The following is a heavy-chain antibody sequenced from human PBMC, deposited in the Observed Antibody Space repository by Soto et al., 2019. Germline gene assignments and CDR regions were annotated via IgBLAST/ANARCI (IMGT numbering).Heavy chain of an antibody. D-gene: IGHD3-22*01. CDR1: RFTFSRYW. CDR3: ARDIRDTDSSGYRPSDY. Sequence: HPGGSLRLSCAASRFTFSRYWMTWVRQAPGKGLEWVANIKEDGSEKYYVDSVKGRFTVSRDNAKKSLYLQMNNLRAEDTAVYYCARDIRDTDSSGYRPSDYWGQGALVTVSS. J-gene: IGHJ4*02. V-gene: IGHV3-7*05. CDR2: IKEDGSEK.